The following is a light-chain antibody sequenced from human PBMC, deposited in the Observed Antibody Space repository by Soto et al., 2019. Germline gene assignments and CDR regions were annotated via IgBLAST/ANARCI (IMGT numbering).Light chain of an antibody. V-gene: IGKV1-5*03. CDR3: QPYNRYWT. J-gene: IGKJ1*01. CDR2: KAS. CDR1: QNINTW. Sequence: DIQMTQSPSTLSASVGDRVTITCRASQNINTWLAWYQHKPGKAPKLLIYKASSLESGVPSRFSGSGSGTEFALTISRLEADDFATYYCQPYNRYWTFGPGTKVEVK.